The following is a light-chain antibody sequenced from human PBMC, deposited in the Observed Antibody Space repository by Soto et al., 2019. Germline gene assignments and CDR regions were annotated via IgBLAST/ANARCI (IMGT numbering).Light chain of an antibody. CDR1: QSVSSNY. CDR3: QQYGSSPRT. CDR2: GAF. V-gene: IGKV3-20*01. J-gene: IGKJ1*01. Sequence: EIELTPPPGPLHLSPGERATFSCRASQSVSSNYLAWYQRKPGQAPRLLIYGAFKRATGIPDRFSGSGSGTDLTLTISRMEPEDFAVYCCQQYGSSPRTFGQGTKVDI.